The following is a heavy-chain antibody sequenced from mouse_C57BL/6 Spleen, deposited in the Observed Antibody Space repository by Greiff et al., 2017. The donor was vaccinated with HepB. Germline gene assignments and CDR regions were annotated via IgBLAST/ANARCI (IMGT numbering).Heavy chain of an antibody. CDR2: IYPGSGST. CDR3: AKGYDYGDYAMDY. Sequence: QVQLQQPGAELVKPGASVKMSCKASGYTFTSYWITWVKQRPGQGLEWIGDIYPGSGSTNYNEKFKSKATLTVDTSSSTAYMQLSSLTSEDSAVYYCAKGYDYGDYAMDYWGQGTSVTVSS. D-gene: IGHD2-4*01. V-gene: IGHV1-55*01. CDR1: GYTFTSYW. J-gene: IGHJ4*01.